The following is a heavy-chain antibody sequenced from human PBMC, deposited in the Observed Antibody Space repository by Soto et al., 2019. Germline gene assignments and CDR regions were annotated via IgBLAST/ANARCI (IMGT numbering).Heavy chain of an antibody. V-gene: IGHV1-69*13. D-gene: IGHD3-22*01. CDR1: GGTFSSYA. Sequence: ASVKVSCKASGGTFSSYAISWVRQAPGQGLEWMGGIIPIFGTANYAQKFQGRVTITADESTSTAYMELSSLRSEDTAVYYCAREYYYDSSGLYAFDIWGQGTMVTVS. CDR3: AREYYYDSSGLYAFDI. CDR2: IIPIFGTA. J-gene: IGHJ3*02.